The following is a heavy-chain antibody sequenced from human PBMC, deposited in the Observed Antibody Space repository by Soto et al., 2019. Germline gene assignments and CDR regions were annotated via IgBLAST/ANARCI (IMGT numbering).Heavy chain of an antibody. CDR3: ARGRFQESSYYYYYMDV. D-gene: IGHD3-3*01. Sequence: QVQLQQWGAGLLKPSETLSLTCAVYGGSFSGYYWSWIRQPPGKGLEWIGEINHSGSTNYNPSLKRRVTISVDTSKNQFSLKLSSVTAADTAVYYCARGRFQESSYYYYYMDVWGKGTTVTVSS. J-gene: IGHJ6*03. CDR1: GGSFSGYY. V-gene: IGHV4-34*01. CDR2: INHSGST.